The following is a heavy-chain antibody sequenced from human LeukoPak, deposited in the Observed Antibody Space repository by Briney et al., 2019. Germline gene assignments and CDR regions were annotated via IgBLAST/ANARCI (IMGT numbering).Heavy chain of an antibody. CDR1: GFTFSNYG. Sequence: GGPLRLSCAASGFTFSNYGMHWLRRAPGKGLEGVILIWYDGSIKYYADSVKGRFTFSRDNSKNTMYLQMNRLRAEDTAVYYCAIVLAVTSYGAKSVFDHWGQGTLVTVSS. D-gene: IGHD4-23*01. CDR2: IWYDGSIK. V-gene: IGHV3-30*02. J-gene: IGHJ4*02. CDR3: AIVLAVTSYGAKSVFDH.